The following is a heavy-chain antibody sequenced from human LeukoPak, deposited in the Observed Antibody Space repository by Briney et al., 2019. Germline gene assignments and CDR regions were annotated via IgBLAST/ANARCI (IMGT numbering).Heavy chain of an antibody. J-gene: IGHJ6*03. CDR2: IYDSGNT. Sequence: PAETLSLTCTVSGGSISSSRYYWGWIRQPPGKGLEGIGRIYDSGNTYYNPPLNRRVTISVNTTNTQFSLKISSVTAADTAVYSCATRHKDIVVVPAAAYYYYYTDVCRKATTVTAS. CDR3: ATRHKDIVVVPAAAYYYYYTDV. CDR1: GGSISSSRYY. D-gene: IGHD2-2*01. V-gene: IGHV4-39*01.